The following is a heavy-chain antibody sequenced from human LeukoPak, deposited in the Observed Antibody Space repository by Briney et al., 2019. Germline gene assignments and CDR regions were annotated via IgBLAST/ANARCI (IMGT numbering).Heavy chain of an antibody. CDR2: IRSKANSYAT. CDR1: GFTFSGSA. V-gene: IGHV3-73*01. J-gene: IGHJ4*02. CDR3: VRGGANNYDSSGLFDY. Sequence: PGGSLKLSCAASGFTFSGSAMHWVRQASGKGLELVGRIRSKANSYATAYAASVKGRFTILRDESKNSLYLQMNSLKTEDTAVYYRVRGGANNYDSSGLFDYWGQGTLVTVSS. D-gene: IGHD3-22*01.